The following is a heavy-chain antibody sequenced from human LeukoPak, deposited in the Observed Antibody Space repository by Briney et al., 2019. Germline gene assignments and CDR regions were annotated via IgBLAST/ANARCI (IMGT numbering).Heavy chain of an antibody. J-gene: IGHJ5*02. Sequence: GESLKISCKGSGYSFTSYWIGWVRQMPGKGLEWMGIIYPGDSDTRYSPSFQGQVTISADKSISTAYLQWSSLKASDTAMYYCARRRGWEQLVLGNWFDPWGQGTLVTVSS. D-gene: IGHD6-6*01. CDR1: GYSFTSYW. CDR3: ARRRGWEQLVLGNWFDP. CDR2: IYPGDSDT. V-gene: IGHV5-51*01.